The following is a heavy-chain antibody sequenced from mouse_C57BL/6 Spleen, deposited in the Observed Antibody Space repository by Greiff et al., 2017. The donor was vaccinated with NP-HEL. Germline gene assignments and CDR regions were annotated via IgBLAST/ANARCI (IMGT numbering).Heavy chain of an antibody. CDR1: GYSITSGYY. CDR3: ARDWVFDY. J-gene: IGHJ2*01. D-gene: IGHD4-1*01. CDR2: ISYDGSN. V-gene: IGHV3-6*01. Sequence: EVQLQESGPGLVKPSQSLSLTCSVPGYSITSGYYWNWIRQFPGNKLEWMGYISYDGSNNYNPSLKNRISITRDTSKNQFFLKLNSVTTEDTATYYCARDWVFDYWGQGTTLTVSS.